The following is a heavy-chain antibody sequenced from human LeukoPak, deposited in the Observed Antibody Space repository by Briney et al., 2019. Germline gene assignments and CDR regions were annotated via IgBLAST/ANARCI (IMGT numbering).Heavy chain of an antibody. V-gene: IGHV3-21*01. J-gene: IGHJ4*02. CDR1: GFTFSSYT. CDR3: ASSNSSGASEY. CDR2: IGSSSSYI. Sequence: GGSLRLACAASGFTFSSYTMTWVGQAPGKGLEGVSSIGSSSSYIYYAGSLKGRFTISRDNAENSLYLQMNSLRAEDTAIYYCASSNSSGASEYWGQGTLVTVSS. D-gene: IGHD6-6*01.